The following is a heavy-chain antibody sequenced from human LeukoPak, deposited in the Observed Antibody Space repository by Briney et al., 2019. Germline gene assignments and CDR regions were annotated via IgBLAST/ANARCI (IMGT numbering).Heavy chain of an antibody. Sequence: SETLSLTCTVSGGSIGSYYWSWIRQPPGKGLEWIGYIHDTGSTKYNPSLKSRVTISVDTSRNHLSLKLTCVTAADRAGYYGGGGLSGGDWFDPWGQGTLVTVSS. D-gene: IGHD3-10*01. CDR2: IHDTGST. CDR3: GGGLSGGDWFDP. J-gene: IGHJ5*02. CDR1: GGSIGSYY. V-gene: IGHV4-59*01.